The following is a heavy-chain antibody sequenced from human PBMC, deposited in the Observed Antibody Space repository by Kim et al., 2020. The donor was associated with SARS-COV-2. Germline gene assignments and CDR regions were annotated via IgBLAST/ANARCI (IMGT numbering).Heavy chain of an antibody. J-gene: IGHJ4*01. CDR3: ARGEWYCSGGSCYSTYYF. D-gene: IGHD2-15*01. V-gene: IGHV4-34*01. Sequence: SETLSLTCAVYGGSFSGYYWSWIRQPPGKGLEWIGEINHSGSTNYNPSLKSRVTISVDTSKNQFSLKLSSVTAADTAVYYCARGEWYCSGGSCYSTYYF. CDR1: GGSFSGYY. CDR2: INHSGST.